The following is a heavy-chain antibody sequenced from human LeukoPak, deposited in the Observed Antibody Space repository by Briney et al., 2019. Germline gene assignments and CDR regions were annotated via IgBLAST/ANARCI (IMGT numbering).Heavy chain of an antibody. J-gene: IGHJ4*02. CDR3: ARVLDYDFWSGSSD. D-gene: IGHD3-3*01. Sequence: SVKVSCKASGGTFSSYAISWVRQAPGQGLEWMGGIIPIFGTANYARKFQGRVTITADESTRTAYMELSSLRSEDTAVYYCARVLDYDFWSGSSDWGQGTLVTVSS. CDR1: GGTFSSYA. V-gene: IGHV1-69*01. CDR2: IIPIFGTA.